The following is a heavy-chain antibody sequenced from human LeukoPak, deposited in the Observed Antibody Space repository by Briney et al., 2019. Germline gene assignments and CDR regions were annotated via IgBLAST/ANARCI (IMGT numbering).Heavy chain of an antibody. Sequence: PSETLSLTCTVSGGSISSSSYYWGWIRQPPGKGLEWIGRIYTTGSTNYNPSLKSRVTMSVDTSKNQFSLKLSSVTAADTAVYYCARESVGGSYYDYWGQGTLVTVSS. CDR2: IYTTGST. V-gene: IGHV4-39*07. J-gene: IGHJ4*02. CDR3: ARESVGGSYYDY. D-gene: IGHD1-26*01. CDR1: GGSISSSSYY.